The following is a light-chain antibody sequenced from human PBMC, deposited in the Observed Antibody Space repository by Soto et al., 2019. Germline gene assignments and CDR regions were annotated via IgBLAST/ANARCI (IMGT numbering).Light chain of an antibody. V-gene: IGKV3-20*01. Sequence: ELGLMPTPGTRVVSGEGRGLRSCRASQSVSGSYLAWYQQKPGQAPRLLIYGASIRATGIPDRFSGSGSGTDCTLTISRLEPEDFAVYYWQHYGSSGTFGQGTKVDIK. CDR3: QHYGSSGT. CDR2: GAS. CDR1: QSVSGSY. J-gene: IGKJ1*01.